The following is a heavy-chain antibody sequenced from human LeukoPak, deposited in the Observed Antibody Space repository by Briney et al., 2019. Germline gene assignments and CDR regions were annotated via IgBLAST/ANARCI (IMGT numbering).Heavy chain of an antibody. Sequence: GASVKVSCKASGYTFTSYGISWVRQAPGQGLEWMGWISAYNGNTNYAQKLQGRVTMTTDTSTSTAYMELRSLRSDDTAVYYCATQAPKAYYDSSGYYFPGAFDIWGQGTMVTVSS. V-gene: IGHV1-18*01. CDR1: GYTFTSYG. CDR2: ISAYNGNT. CDR3: ATQAPKAYYDSSGYYFPGAFDI. J-gene: IGHJ3*02. D-gene: IGHD3-22*01.